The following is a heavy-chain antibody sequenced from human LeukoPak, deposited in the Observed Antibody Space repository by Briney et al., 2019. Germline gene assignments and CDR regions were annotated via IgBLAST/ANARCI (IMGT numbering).Heavy chain of an antibody. V-gene: IGHV1-69*04. CDR3: ARYYYDSSGYHGAFDI. J-gene: IGHJ3*02. CDR2: IIPILGIA. Sequence: SVKVSCKASGGTSSSYAISWVRQAPGQGLEWMGRIIPILGIANYAQKSQGRVTITADKSTSTAYMELSSLRSEDTAVYYCARYYYDSSGYHGAFDIWGQGTMVTVSS. CDR1: GGTSSSYA. D-gene: IGHD3-22*01.